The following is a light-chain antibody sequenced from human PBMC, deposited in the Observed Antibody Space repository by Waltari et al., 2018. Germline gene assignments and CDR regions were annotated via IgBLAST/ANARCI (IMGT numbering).Light chain of an antibody. J-gene: IGLJ2*01. CDR3: AAWDDNMNGLV. CDR1: ASTIGTNT. CDR2: RDD. Sequence: QSVLTQPPSASATPGQRVTISCSGSASTIGTNTVNWYQQVPGAAPKLVIYRDDYRPLGVPDRFSGSKSGTSASLAISWLQPADEADYYCAAWDDNMNGLVFGGGTKLTVL. V-gene: IGLV1-44*01.